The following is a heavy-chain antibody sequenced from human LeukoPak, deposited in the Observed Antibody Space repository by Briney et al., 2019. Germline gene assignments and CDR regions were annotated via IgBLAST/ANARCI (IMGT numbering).Heavy chain of an antibody. CDR3: ARVPGYCSSGSCYFFDY. J-gene: IGHJ4*02. Sequence: SETLSLTCSVSGGSISSDGYYWSWIRQRPGKGLEWIGYIYYSGSTYYNPSLKSRVTMSVDTSKNQFSLKLSSVTAADTAVYYCARVPGYCSSGSCYFFDYWGQGTLVTVSS. CDR2: IYYSGST. CDR1: GGSISSDGYY. D-gene: IGHD2-15*01. V-gene: IGHV4-31*03.